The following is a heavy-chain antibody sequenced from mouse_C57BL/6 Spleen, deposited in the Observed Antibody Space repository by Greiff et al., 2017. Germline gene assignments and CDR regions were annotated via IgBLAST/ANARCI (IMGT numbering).Heavy chain of an antibody. J-gene: IGHJ2*01. Sequence: EVQVVESGGGLVKPGGSLKLSCAASGFTFSSYAMSWVRQTPEKRLEWVATISDGGSYTYYPDNVKGRFTISRDNAKNNLYLQMSHLKSEDTAMYYCARRELRWYYFDYWGQGTTLTVSS. V-gene: IGHV5-4*01. CDR1: GFTFSSYA. CDR2: ISDGGSYT. D-gene: IGHD1-1*01. CDR3: ARRELRWYYFDY.